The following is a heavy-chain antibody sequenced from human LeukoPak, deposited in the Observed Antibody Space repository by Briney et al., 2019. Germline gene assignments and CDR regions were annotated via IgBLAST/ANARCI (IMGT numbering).Heavy chain of an antibody. V-gene: IGHV4-4*02. CDR1: GGSISSSNW. J-gene: IGHJ4*02. D-gene: IGHD4-17*01. Sequence: SETLSLTCAVSGGSISSSNWWIWVRQPPEKGLEWIGEVYHSGSTNYNPSLKSRVTISVDNSKNQFSLKLSSVAAADTAVYYCARDYGDYFDYWGQGTLVTVSS. CDR3: ARDYGDYFDY. CDR2: VYHSGST.